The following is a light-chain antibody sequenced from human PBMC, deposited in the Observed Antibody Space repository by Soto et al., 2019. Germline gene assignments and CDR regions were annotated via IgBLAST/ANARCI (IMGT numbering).Light chain of an antibody. CDR2: GAS. V-gene: IGKV3-15*01. CDR1: QSVSNN. CDR3: QQYNNWWT. J-gene: IGKJ1*01. Sequence: EIVMTQSPATLSVSPGERAPLSCRASQSVSNNLAWYQKKPSQAPRLLIYGASTMATGIPARFSGSGSGTEFTLTISCLQYEDFAVYYCQQYNNWWTFGQGTKVEIK.